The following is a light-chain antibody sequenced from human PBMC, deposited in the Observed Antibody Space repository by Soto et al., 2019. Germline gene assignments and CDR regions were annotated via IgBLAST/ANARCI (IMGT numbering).Light chain of an antibody. V-gene: IGKV3-20*01. Sequence: EIVLTQSPGTLSLSPGERATLSCRASQSVTSSYLAWYQQKPGQAPRLLIYGVSSRATGIPDRFSGSGSGTDFTLTISRLEPEDFALYYCQQYGNSPLTFGGGTKVDI. CDR1: QSVTSSY. CDR3: QQYGNSPLT. CDR2: GVS. J-gene: IGKJ4*01.